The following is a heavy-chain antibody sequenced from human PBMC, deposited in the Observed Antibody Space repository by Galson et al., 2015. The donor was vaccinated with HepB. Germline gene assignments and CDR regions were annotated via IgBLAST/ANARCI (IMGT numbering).Heavy chain of an antibody. CDR2: IYSGGAT. J-gene: IGHJ4*02. V-gene: IGHV3-53*01. D-gene: IGHD2-15*01. Sequence: SLRLSCAASGFTVSNTYMNWVRQAPGKGLEWVSVIYSGGATYYADSVKGRFTISRDNSKNTLYLHVNNLRAEDTAVYYCAGPFCTGGSCYPLWYWGQGTQVTVSS. CDR3: AGPFCTGGSCYPLWY. CDR1: GFTVSNTY.